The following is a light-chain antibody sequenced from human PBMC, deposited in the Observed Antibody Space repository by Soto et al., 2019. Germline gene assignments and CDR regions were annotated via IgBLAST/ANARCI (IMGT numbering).Light chain of an antibody. CDR2: AAS. CDR1: QGISNY. CDR3: QKYNSALWT. J-gene: IGKJ1*01. Sequence: DIQMTQSPSSLSASVGDRVIITCRASQGISNYLAWYQQNPGKVPKLLIYAASTLQSGVPSRFSGSGSGTDFTLSISSLQPEDVATYYCQKYNSALWTFGQGTKVEIK. V-gene: IGKV1-27*01.